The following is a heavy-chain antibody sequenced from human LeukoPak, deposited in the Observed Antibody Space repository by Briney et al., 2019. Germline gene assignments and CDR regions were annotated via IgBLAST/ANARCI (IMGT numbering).Heavy chain of an antibody. CDR2: ISDSALSR. V-gene: IGHV3-23*01. Sequence: GGSLRLTCPSSGSTYSHYPMHRLRQAPGKGLEWVSAISDSALSRYYADSVKGRFTISRDNSKNTLYLQMNSLRAEDTAFYYCAKGTKGYCSYTSCPNWLDPWGQGTLVTVSS. J-gene: IGHJ5*02. CDR1: GSTYSHYP. CDR3: AKGTKGYCSYTSCPNWLDP. D-gene: IGHD2-2*01.